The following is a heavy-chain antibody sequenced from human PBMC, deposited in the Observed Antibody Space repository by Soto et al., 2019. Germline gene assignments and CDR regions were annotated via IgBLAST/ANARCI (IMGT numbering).Heavy chain of an antibody. CDR1: GGSISSGDHH. D-gene: IGHD3-10*01. CDR2: IYFSGSA. Sequence: SETLSLTCTVSGGSISSGDHHWSWIRQPPGRGLEWIGYIYFSGSAYYIPSLKSRVTISVDTSKNQFTLKLTSVTAPDSAVYYCARTMVRGGYWFDPWGQGTLVTVSS. CDR3: ARTMVRGGYWFDP. V-gene: IGHV4-30-4*01. J-gene: IGHJ5*02.